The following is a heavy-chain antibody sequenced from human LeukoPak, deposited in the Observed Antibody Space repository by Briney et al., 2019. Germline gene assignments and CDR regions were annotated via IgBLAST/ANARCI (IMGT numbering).Heavy chain of an antibody. D-gene: IGHD2-15*01. V-gene: IGHV3-33*01. CDR3: AGVNCSGGSCYHDY. Sequence: GGSLRLSCAASGFTFSSYGMHWVRQAPGKGLEGVAVIWYDGSNKYYADSVKGRFTISRDNSKNTLYLQMNSLRAEDTAVYYCAGVNCSGGSCYHDYWGQGTLATVSS. CDR1: GFTFSSYG. J-gene: IGHJ4*02. CDR2: IWYDGSNK.